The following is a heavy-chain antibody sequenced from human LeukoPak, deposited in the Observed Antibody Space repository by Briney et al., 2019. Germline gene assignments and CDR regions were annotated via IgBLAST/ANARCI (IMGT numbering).Heavy chain of an antibody. J-gene: IGHJ6*03. CDR2: INHSGST. D-gene: IGHD1-14*01. Sequence: SETLSLTCAVYGGPFSGYYWSWIRQPPGKGLEWIGEINHSGSTNYNPSLKSRVTISVDTSKNQFSLKLSSVTAADTAVYYCARLGSRPAYYYYYMDVWGKGTTVTVSS. CDR1: GGPFSGYY. CDR3: ARLGSRPAYYYYYMDV. V-gene: IGHV4-34*01.